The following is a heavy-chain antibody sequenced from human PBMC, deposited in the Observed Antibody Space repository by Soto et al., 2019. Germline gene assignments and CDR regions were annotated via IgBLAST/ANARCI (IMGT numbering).Heavy chain of an antibody. V-gene: IGHV4-39*01. CDR2: FYYGGST. Sequence: QLQLQESGPGLVKPSETLSLTCTVSGDSISRGNYYWGWIRQSPGKGLEWIGSFYYGGSTHSNPSLKSRGTISADTSKNQFSLKLTSGTAADTAEYYCVRHGWDTGWFYFDYWGQGTLVIVSS. J-gene: IGHJ4*02. CDR3: VRHGWDTGWFYFDY. D-gene: IGHD6-19*01. CDR1: GDSISRGNYY.